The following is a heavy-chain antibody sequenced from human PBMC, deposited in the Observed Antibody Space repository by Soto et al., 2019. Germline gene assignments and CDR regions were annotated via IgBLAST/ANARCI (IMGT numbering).Heavy chain of an antibody. CDR3: AKDSSGWPKYYFDY. CDR2: ITGSGGTT. Sequence: EVQLLESGGGLVQPGGSLRLSCAASGFTFSSYAMSWVRQAPGKGLEWVSAITGSGGTTYYADSVKGRFTISRDNSRNTLYLQMNSLRAEDTAVYYCAKDSSGWPKYYFDYWGQGTLVTVSS. V-gene: IGHV3-23*01. CDR1: GFTFSSYA. J-gene: IGHJ4*02. D-gene: IGHD6-19*01.